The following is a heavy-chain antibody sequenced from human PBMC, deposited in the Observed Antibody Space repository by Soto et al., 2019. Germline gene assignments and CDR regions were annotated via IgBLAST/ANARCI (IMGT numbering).Heavy chain of an antibody. Sequence: EVQLVDSGGDLVQPGESLRLSCAASGFPFSSYWMSWVRQAPGKGLEWVANIKPDGSEKYYVDSVKGRFTISRDNAKTSLYLQMNSLRAEDTALYYCVRVSVAGCSTASCLNWYFDLWGRGTLVSVSS. J-gene: IGHJ2*01. CDR3: VRVSVAGCSTASCLNWYFDL. CDR1: GFPFSSYW. D-gene: IGHD2-2*01. CDR2: IKPDGSEK. V-gene: IGHV3-7*01.